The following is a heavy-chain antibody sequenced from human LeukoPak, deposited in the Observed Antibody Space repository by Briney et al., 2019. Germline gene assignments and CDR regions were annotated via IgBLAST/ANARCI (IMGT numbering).Heavy chain of an antibody. CDR1: GGSISSYY. CDR2: IYYSGST. D-gene: IGHD3-10*01. Sequence: SETLSLTCTVSGGSISSYYWSWIRQPPGKGLEWIGYIYYSGSTNHNPSLKSRVTISVDTSKNQFSLKLSSVTAADTAVYYCARDLEGRGLDYWGQGTLVTVSS. CDR3: ARDLEGRGLDY. J-gene: IGHJ4*02. V-gene: IGHV4-59*01.